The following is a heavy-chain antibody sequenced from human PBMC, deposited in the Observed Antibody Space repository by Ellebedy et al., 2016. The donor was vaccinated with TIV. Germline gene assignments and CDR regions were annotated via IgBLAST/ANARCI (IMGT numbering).Heavy chain of an antibody. CDR2: INHSGST. D-gene: IGHD6-19*01. V-gene: IGHV4-34*01. J-gene: IGHJ4*02. CDR1: GGSFSGYY. Sequence: SETLSLXCAVYGGSFSGYYWSWIRQPPGKGLEWIGEINHSGSTNYNPSLKSRVTISVDKSKNQFSLKLSSVTAADTAVYYCAICHLSGWYNPPDYWGQGTLVTVSS. CDR3: AICHLSGWYNPPDY.